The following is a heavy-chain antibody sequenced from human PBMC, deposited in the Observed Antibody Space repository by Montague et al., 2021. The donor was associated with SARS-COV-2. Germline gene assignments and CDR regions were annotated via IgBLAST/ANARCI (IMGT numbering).Heavy chain of an antibody. Sequence: SETLSLTCTVSGASISSSSYYWGWIRQPPGKGLEWIGSIYYSGSTYYNPSLKSRVTISVDTSENQFSLKLSSVTAADTAVYYCARVISRQNNIVLVGLYYSDNWGQGTLVTVSS. D-gene: IGHD2-15*01. CDR1: GASISSSSYY. V-gene: IGHV4-39*07. CDR3: ARVISRQNNIVLVGLYYSDN. J-gene: IGHJ4*02. CDR2: IYYSGST.